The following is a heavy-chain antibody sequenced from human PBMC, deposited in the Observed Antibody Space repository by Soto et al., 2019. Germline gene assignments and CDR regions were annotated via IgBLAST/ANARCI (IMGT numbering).Heavy chain of an antibody. V-gene: IGHV3-66*01. Sequence: EVRLVQSGGGLVQPGGSLRLSCAASLFIVSDNYMSWVRQAPGKGLEWVSLSYSGGGTDYAESVKGRFTISRDNSKNTLYLQMNSLKAEDKGIYYCATRMTTAPYWGQGTVVTVSS. J-gene: IGHJ4*02. CDR3: ATRMTTAPY. CDR1: LFIVSDNY. D-gene: IGHD4-17*01. CDR2: SYSGGGT.